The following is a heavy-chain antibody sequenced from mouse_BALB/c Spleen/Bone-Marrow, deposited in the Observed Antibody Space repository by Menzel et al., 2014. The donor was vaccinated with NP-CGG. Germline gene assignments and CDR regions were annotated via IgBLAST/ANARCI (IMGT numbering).Heavy chain of an antibody. Sequence: VQLQQPGAELVKPGASAKLSCTASGFNIKDTYMHWVKQRPEQGLEWIGRIDPASDYTQFDSKFQGKATITADTSSNIAYLQLSSLTSEDTAVYYCATLTGTFDYWGQGTTLTVSS. CDR2: IDPASDYT. CDR3: ATLTGTFDY. CDR1: GFNIKDTY. J-gene: IGHJ2*01. D-gene: IGHD4-1*01. V-gene: IGHV14-3*02.